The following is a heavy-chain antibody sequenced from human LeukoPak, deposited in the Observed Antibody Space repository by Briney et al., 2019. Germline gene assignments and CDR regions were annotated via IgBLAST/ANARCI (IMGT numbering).Heavy chain of an antibody. CDR1: GYTFTGYY. Sequence: ASVKVSCKASGYTFTGYYMHWVRQAPRQGLEWMGRINPNSGGTNYAQKFQGRVTMTRDTSISTAYMELSRLRSDDTAVYYCARNLKGELLCFQHGGQGTLVTVSS. V-gene: IGHV1-2*06. CDR2: INPNSGGT. J-gene: IGHJ1*01. CDR3: ARNLKGELLCFQH. D-gene: IGHD1-26*01.